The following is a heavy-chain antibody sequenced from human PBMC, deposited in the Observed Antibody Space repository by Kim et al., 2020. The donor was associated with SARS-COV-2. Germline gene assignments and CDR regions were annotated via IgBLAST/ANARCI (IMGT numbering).Heavy chain of an antibody. CDR2: VSGSSSNI. V-gene: IGHV3-23*01. J-gene: IGHJ4*02. CDR3: SRVYYGSVTYSCAGY. Sequence: GGSLRLSCTASGFTFSNYAMTWVRQAPGKGLEWVSVVSGSSSNIYYADSVKGRFTISRDNSKNKVYLQMNSLRAEDTAVYYCSRVYYGSVTYSCAGYWGQGALVTVSS. CDR1: GFTFSNYA. D-gene: IGHD3-10*01.